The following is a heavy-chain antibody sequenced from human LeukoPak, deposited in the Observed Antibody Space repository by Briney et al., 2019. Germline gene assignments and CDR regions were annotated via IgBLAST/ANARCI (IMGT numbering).Heavy chain of an antibody. J-gene: IGHJ6*02. CDR1: GGSISSGGYY. D-gene: IGHD6-19*01. CDR2: IYTSGST. Sequence: SQTLSLTCTVSGGSISSGGYYWSWIRQPAGKGLEWIGRIYTSGSTNYNPSLKSRVTMSVDTSKNQFSLKLSSVTAADTAVYYCARDGLIDGYSSGWYLNYYYYYGMDVWGQGTTVTVSS. V-gene: IGHV4-61*02. CDR3: ARDGLIDGYSSGWYLNYYYYYGMDV.